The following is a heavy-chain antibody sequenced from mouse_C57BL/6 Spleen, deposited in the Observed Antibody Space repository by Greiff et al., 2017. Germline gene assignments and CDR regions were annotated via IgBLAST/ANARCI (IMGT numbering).Heavy chain of an antibody. CDR3: ARDSQLDLYYFDY. Sequence: VQLKESGGGLVKPGGSLKLSCAASGFTFSSYAMSWVRQTPEKRLEWVATISDGGSYTYYPDNVKGRFTISRDNAKNNLYLQMSHLKSEDTAMYYCARDSQLDLYYFDYWGQGTTLTVSS. V-gene: IGHV5-4*01. CDR1: GFTFSSYA. D-gene: IGHD4-1*02. CDR2: ISDGGSYT. J-gene: IGHJ2*01.